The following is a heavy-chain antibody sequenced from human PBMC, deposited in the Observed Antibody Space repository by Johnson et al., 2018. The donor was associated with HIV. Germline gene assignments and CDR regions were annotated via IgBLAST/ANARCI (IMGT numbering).Heavy chain of an antibody. V-gene: IGHV3-30*02. D-gene: IGHD7-27*01. J-gene: IGHJ3*02. CDR2: IRYDESNK. CDR3: AKECRNCGTFDI. Sequence: QVQLVESGGGVVQPGRPLRLSCAASGFTFSSYAMHWVRQAPGKGLEWVAVIRYDESNKYYADSLKGRFTISRDNSKNTLYLQMNSLRVEDTALYYCAKECRNCGTFDIWGQGTMVTVSS. CDR1: GFTFSSYA.